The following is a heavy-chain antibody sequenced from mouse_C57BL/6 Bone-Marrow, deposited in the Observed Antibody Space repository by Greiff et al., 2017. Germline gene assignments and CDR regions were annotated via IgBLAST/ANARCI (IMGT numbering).Heavy chain of an antibody. V-gene: IGHV1-81*01. CDR1: GYTFTSYG. J-gene: IGHJ3*01. CDR3: ARVYYGGRGAWFAY. Sequence: QVQLKESGAELARPGASVKLSCKASGYTFTSYGISWVKQRTGQGLEWIGEIYPRSGNTYYNEKFKGKATLTADKSSSTAYMELRSLTSEDSAVYFCARVYYGGRGAWFAYWGQGTLVTVSA. CDR2: IYPRSGNT. D-gene: IGHD1-1*02.